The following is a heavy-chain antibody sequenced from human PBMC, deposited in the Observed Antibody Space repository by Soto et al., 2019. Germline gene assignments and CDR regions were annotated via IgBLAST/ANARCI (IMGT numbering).Heavy chain of an antibody. Sequence: EVQLVESGGGLVKPGGSMRISCAASGFAFTNAWMSWVRQAPGKGLEWVGRIKSTTSGGTTDYAARVKGRFTISRDDSTSTLYLQMHSLKSEDSAVYYCATDGATGLWSTGVWHTKTIWGQVTLVVVSS. D-gene: IGHD2-8*01. CDR3: ATDGATGLWSTGVWHTKTI. V-gene: IGHV3-15*01. CDR2: IKSTTSGGTT. J-gene: IGHJ4*02. CDR1: GFAFTNAW.